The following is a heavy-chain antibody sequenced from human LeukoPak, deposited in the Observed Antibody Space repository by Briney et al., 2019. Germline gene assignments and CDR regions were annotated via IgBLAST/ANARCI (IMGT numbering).Heavy chain of an antibody. CDR1: GYTFTAYY. CDR2: INPNSGDT. Sequence: ASVKVSCKASGYTFTAYYIHWVRQAPGQGLEWMGWINPNSGDTNYAQNFQGWVTMTSDTSISTAYMELSRLRSDDTAVYFCARGGKWFGGMDVWGQGTTVTVSS. V-gene: IGHV1-2*04. J-gene: IGHJ6*02. CDR3: ARGGKWFGGMDV. D-gene: IGHD3-10*01.